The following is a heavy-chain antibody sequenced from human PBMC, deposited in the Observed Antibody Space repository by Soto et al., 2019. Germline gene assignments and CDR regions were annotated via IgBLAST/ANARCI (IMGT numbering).Heavy chain of an antibody. Sequence: QVQLVQSGAEVKKPGSSVKVSCKASGGTFSSYAISWVRQAPGQGLEWMGGIIPIFGTANYAQKFQGRVTITADESTSTAYLELSSLRSEDTAVYYCARSIVVVVAATPPWCGMDVWGQGTTVTVSS. D-gene: IGHD2-15*01. CDR2: IIPIFGTA. J-gene: IGHJ6*02. CDR3: ARSIVVVVAATPPWCGMDV. CDR1: GGTFSSYA. V-gene: IGHV1-69*12.